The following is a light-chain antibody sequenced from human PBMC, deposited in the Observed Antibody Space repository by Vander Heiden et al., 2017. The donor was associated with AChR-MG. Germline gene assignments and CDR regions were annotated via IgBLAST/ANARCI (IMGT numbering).Light chain of an antibody. V-gene: IGLV2-11*01. Sequence: QPALNQRRPRSGSPGHSVTISCTGTSSDVGGYNYVSWYHQHPGKAPKLMIYDVSNRPSGVPDRFSGSKSGNTASLTISGLQAEDEADYYCCSYAGSYTFVFGGGTKLTVL. CDR3: CSYAGSYTFV. J-gene: IGLJ2*01. CDR2: DVS. CDR1: SSDVGGYNY.